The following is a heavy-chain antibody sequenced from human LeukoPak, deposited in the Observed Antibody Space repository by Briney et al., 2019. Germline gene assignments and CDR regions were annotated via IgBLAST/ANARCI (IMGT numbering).Heavy chain of an antibody. CDR2: ISGSGGST. D-gene: IGHD6-19*01. CDR3: ARGVRIAVAGNIGY. CDR1: GFTFSSYA. Sequence: GGSLRLSCAASGFTFSSYAMSWVRQAPGKGLEWVSAISGSGGSTYYADSVKGRFTISRDNSKNTLYLQMNSLRADDTAVYYCARGVRIAVAGNIGYWGQGTLVTVSS. V-gene: IGHV3-23*01. J-gene: IGHJ4*02.